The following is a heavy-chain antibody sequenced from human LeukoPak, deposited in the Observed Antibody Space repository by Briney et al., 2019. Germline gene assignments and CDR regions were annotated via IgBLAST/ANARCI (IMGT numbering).Heavy chain of an antibody. CDR2: VTWNSGTI. V-gene: IGHV3-9*01. J-gene: IGHJ6*02. CDR1: GFIFDDYA. D-gene: IGHD3-3*01. CDR3: ASGSRFYYYYGMDV. Sequence: GGSLRLSCTASGFIFDDYAMHWVRQAPGKGLQWVAGVTWNSGTIGYADSAKGRFSISRDSAKKSLYLQMNSLRAEDTAVYYCASGSRFYYYYGMDVWGQGTTVTVSS.